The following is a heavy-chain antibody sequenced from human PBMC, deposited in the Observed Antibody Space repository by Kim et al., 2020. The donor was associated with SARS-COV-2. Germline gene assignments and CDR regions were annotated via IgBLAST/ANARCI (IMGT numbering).Heavy chain of an antibody. CDR1: GFTFSSYA. D-gene: IGHD3-16*01. J-gene: IGHJ5*02. Sequence: GGSLRLSCAASGFTFSSYAMSWVRQAPGKGLEWVSVIYSGGSSTSFAASVKGRFTISRDNSKNTLYLQMNSLRAEDTAIYYCARIWVVGLTLGWFDPWG. CDR3: ARIWVVGLTLGWFDP. CDR2: IYSGGSST. V-gene: IGHV3-23*03.